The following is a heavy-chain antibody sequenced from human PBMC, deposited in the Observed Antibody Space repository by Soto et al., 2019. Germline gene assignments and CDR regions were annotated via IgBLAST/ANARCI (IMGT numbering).Heavy chain of an antibody. J-gene: IGHJ4*02. CDR3: ARGTYYYDRGRYREASCNY. D-gene: IGHD3-22*01. CDR1: GGTFSSYA. Sequence: QVRLVQSGAEVKKPGSSVKVSCKASGGTFSSYAISWVRQAPGQGLEWMGGIIPIFGTANYAQKFQGRVTITADEYTSTAYIELSSLRSEDTAVYYCARGTYYYDRGRYREASCNYWGQGTLVTVSS. CDR2: IIPIFGTA. V-gene: IGHV1-69*01.